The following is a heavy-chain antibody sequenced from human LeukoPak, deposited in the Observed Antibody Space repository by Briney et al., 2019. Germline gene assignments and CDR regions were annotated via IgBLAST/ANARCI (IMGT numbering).Heavy chain of an antibody. CDR2: ISGSGGST. D-gene: IGHD5-18*01. CDR3: ASAIRGYSYGSEGDY. Sequence: PGGSLRLSCAASGFTFSSYAMSWVRQAPGNGLEWVSAISGSGGSTYYADSVKGRFTISRDNSKNTLYLQMNSLRAEDTAVYYCASAIRGYSYGSEGDYWGQGTLVTVSS. J-gene: IGHJ4*02. V-gene: IGHV3-23*01. CDR1: GFTFSSYA.